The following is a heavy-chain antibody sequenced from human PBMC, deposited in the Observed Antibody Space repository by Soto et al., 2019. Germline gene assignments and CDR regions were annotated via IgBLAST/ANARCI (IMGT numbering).Heavy chain of an antibody. D-gene: IGHD2-15*01. CDR1: GFTFSSYA. J-gene: IGHJ3*02. CDR2: ISGSGGST. CDR3: AKGYKKYCSGGSCYSDAFDI. V-gene: IGHV3-23*01. Sequence: GGSLRLSCAASGFTFSSYAMSWVRQAPGKGLEWVSAISGSGGSTYYADSVKGRFTISRDNSKNTLYLQMNSLRAEDTAVYYCAKGYKKYCSGGSCYSDAFDIWGQGTMVTVSS.